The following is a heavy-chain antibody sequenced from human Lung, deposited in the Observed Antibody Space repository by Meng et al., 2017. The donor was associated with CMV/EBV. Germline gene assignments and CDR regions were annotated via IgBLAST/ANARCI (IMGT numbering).Heavy chain of an antibody. V-gene: IGHV4-34*01. Sequence: SXTXSLXCAVYGGSFSGHFWSWIRQPPGKGLEWIGEINHSGSTNYNPSLKSRVTISVDTSKNQFFLKLSSVTAADTAVYYCARGTVTSRVIVPPFAIKIVYGMDVXGQGXTVTVSS. D-gene: IGHD2-2*01. J-gene: IGHJ6*02. CDR3: ARGTVTSRVIVPPFAIKIVYGMDV. CDR2: INHSGST. CDR1: GGSFSGHF.